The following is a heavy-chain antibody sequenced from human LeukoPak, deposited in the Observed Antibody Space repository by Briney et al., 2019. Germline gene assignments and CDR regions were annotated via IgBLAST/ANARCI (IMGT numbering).Heavy chain of an antibody. CDR2: INPSGGST. J-gene: IGHJ4*02. D-gene: IGHD3-9*01. V-gene: IGHV1-46*01. CDR1: GYTFTSYY. Sequence: ASVKVSCKASGYTFTSYYMHWVRQAPGQGLEWMGIINPSGGSTSYAQKFQGRVTITADKSTSTAYMELSSLRSEDTAVYYCATTYYDILTGYYPGDYWGQGTLVTVSS. CDR3: ATTYYDILTGYYPGDY.